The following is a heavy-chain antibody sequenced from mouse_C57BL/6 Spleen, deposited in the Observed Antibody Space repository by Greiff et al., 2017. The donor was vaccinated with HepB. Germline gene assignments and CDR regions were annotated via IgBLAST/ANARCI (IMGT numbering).Heavy chain of an antibody. CDR1: GYSITSGYY. J-gene: IGHJ4*01. Sequence: EESGPGLVKPSQSLSLTCSVTGYSITSGYYWNWIRQFPGNKLEWMGYISYDGSNNYNPSLKNRISITRDTSKNQFFLKLNSVTTEDTATYYCAREAYYGYDQYAMDYWGQGTSVTVSS. V-gene: IGHV3-6*01. D-gene: IGHD2-9*01. CDR2: ISYDGSN. CDR3: AREAYYGYDQYAMDY.